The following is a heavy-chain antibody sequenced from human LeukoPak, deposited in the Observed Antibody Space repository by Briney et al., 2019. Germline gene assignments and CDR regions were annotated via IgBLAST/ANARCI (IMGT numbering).Heavy chain of an antibody. CDR1: GFTFSSYE. CDR3: ARDAGY. CDR2: ISSDGSMI. D-gene: IGHD3-10*01. V-gene: IGHV3-48*03. J-gene: IGHJ4*02. Sequence: GGSLRLSCAASGFTFSSYEMNWVRQAPGKGLEWISCISSDGSMIGYADSVKGRFTISRDNTKNSLYLQMNSLRAEDTAVYYCARDAGYWGQGTLVTVSS.